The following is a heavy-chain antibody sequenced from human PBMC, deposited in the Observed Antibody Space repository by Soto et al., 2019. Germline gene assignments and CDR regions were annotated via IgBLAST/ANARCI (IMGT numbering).Heavy chain of an antibody. CDR1: GGSIRSNNYY. CDR2: IYYSGST. Sequence: SETLSLTCTVSGGSIRSNNYYWCWIRQPPGKGLEWIASIYYSGSTYYSPSLKSRVIISADTSKNHFSLKLSSVTAADTAVYYCATHYFDNSGYTRYFDHWGQGTLVTVSS. J-gene: IGHJ4*02. V-gene: IGHV4-39*02. D-gene: IGHD3-22*01. CDR3: ATHYFDNSGYTRYFDH.